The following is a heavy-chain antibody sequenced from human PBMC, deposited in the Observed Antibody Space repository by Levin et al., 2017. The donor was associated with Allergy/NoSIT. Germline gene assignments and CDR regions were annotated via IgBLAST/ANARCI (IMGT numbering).Heavy chain of an antibody. CDR2: ISGSGGST. Sequence: GGSLRLSCAASGFTFSSYAMSWVRQAPGKGLEWVSAISGSGGSTYYADSVKGRFTISRDNSKNTLYLQMNSLRAEDTAVYYCAKDRKYGSSWPDSLVYWGQGTLVTVSS. J-gene: IGHJ4*02. V-gene: IGHV3-23*01. CDR3: AKDRKYGSSWPDSLVY. D-gene: IGHD6-13*01. CDR1: GFTFSSYA.